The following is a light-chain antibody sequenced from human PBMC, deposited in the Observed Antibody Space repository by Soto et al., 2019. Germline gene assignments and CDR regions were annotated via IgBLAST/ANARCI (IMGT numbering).Light chain of an antibody. V-gene: IGKV3-20*01. Sequence: EIVLTQSPGTLSLSPGERATLSCRASQSVDSSYLAWYQQKPGQAPRLLIYGAASRATGISDRFSGSGSGTDFSLTISRLDPEDSAVYYCHQYGRPPQTFGQGTKVEI. J-gene: IGKJ1*01. CDR1: QSVDSSY. CDR3: HQYGRPPQT. CDR2: GAA.